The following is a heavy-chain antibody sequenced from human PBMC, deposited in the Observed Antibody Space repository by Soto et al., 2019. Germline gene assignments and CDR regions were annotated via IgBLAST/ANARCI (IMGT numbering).Heavy chain of an antibody. CDR1: GYTFTSYD. Sequence: QVQLVQSGAEVRKPGASVKVSCEASGYTFTSYDIYWVRQATGQGLEWMGWMNPNTGNSGYAQKFQGRVTVTSDTSINQVHMELISLRSEDTGGYYCARRVEANGWNGFGADKYYFDFWGQGTLVTVSS. D-gene: IGHD1-1*01. J-gene: IGHJ4*02. V-gene: IGHV1-8*01. CDR2: MNPNTGNS. CDR3: ARRVEANGWNGFGADKYYFDF.